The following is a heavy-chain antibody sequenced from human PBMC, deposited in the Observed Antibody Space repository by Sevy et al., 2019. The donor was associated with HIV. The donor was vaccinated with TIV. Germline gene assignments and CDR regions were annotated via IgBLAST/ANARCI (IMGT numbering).Heavy chain of an antibody. D-gene: IGHD1-26*01. CDR3: ARPRGMPHYYYGMDV. Sequence: GESLKISCKGSGYSFSTYWIAWVRQMPGKGLEWMGIIFPDDSDIRYSPSYQGQVTISADNSISTAYLQWSSLKASDTATYYCARPRGMPHYYYGMDVWGQGTTVTVSS. J-gene: IGHJ6*02. V-gene: IGHV5-51*01. CDR2: IFPDDSDI. CDR1: GYSFSTYW.